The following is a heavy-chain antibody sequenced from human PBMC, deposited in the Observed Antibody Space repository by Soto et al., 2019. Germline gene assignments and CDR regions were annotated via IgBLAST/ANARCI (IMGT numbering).Heavy chain of an antibody. J-gene: IGHJ6*02. CDR3: ANAPLDHYFFDV. D-gene: IGHD1-1*01. CDR2: ISWNGGVI. V-gene: IGHV3-9*01. CDR1: GFTFAASA. Sequence: TGGSLRLFCEASGFTFAASAMHWVRQAPGRGLEWVSGISWNGGVIGYADSMRGRFTISRDNAKNSLYLSMTNLSPEDTALYYCANAPLDHYFFDVAGQGPTVTVSS.